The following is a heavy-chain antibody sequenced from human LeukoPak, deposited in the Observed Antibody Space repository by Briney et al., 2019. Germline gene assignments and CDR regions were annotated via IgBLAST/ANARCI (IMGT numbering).Heavy chain of an antibody. CDR2: ISDSGDGT. CDR3: ANGLSPDY. V-gene: IGHV3-23*01. D-gene: IGHD4/OR15-4a*01. Sequence: GGSLRLSCAASGFTFSSYGMTWVRQAPGKGLEWVSGISDSGDGTYYADSVKGRFTISRDDSKNTLYLQMNSLRDEDTALYYCANGLSPDYWGQGTLVTVSS. J-gene: IGHJ4*02. CDR1: GFTFSSYG.